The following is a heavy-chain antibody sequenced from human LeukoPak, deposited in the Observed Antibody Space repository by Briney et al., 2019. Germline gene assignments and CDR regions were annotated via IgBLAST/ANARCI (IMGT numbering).Heavy chain of an antibody. J-gene: IGHJ4*02. D-gene: IGHD1-26*01. Sequence: GGSLRLSCAVSGFTFRAYLMHWVRQVPGEGLVWVSRINEDGSITSYADSVKGRFSISRDNAKNTLYLQMNSLRAEDTAVYYCGRDLGGRSGYWGQGTLVTVSS. CDR1: GFTFRAYL. CDR2: INEDGSIT. V-gene: IGHV3-74*01. CDR3: GRDLGGRSGY.